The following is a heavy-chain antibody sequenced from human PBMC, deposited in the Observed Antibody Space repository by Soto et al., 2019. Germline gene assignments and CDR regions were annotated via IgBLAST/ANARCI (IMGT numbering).Heavy chain of an antibody. J-gene: IGHJ1*01. D-gene: IGHD3-22*01. CDR2: ISHDGKSE. Sequence: QVQLVESGGGVVQPGRSLRLYCAASGFTFSTYVMHWVRQAPGKALEWVAGISHDGKSEHYPDSVKGRFTISRDNSKNTLYVQMDTLRPEDTAVYYCATEDHSSGHAGTFQNWGQGTLVTVSS. V-gene: IGHV3-30*04. CDR3: ATEDHSSGHAGTFQN. CDR1: GFTFSTYV.